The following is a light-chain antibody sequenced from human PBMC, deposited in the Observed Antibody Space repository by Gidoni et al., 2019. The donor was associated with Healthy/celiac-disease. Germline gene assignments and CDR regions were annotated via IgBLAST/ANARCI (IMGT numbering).Light chain of an antibody. CDR2: QDS. CDR1: KMGDKS. V-gene: IGLV3-1*01. Sequence: SYELTQPPSVSVSPGQPASITCSGDKMGDKSACWYRQKPGQSPVLVIYQDSKLPSGIPERFSGSISGITATLTISGTQAIDEAYYYCQALDSSTAGVFCGGTKLTVL. CDR3: QALDSSTAGV. J-gene: IGLJ2*01.